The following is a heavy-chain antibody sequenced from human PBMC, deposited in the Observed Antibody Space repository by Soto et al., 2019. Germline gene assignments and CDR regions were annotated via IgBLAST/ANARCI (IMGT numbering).Heavy chain of an antibody. CDR3: SKHRYCGGECSKGFAK. V-gene: IGHV3-23*01. J-gene: IGHJ4*01. D-gene: IGHD2-21*01. CDR2: ISGRGDTI. CDR1: GFIFSSYA. Sequence: EVQLLESGGGLVQPGGSLRLSCAASGFIFSSYAMNWVRQAPGKGLDWVSGISGRGDTIHYADSVKGRFTISRDNAQNTLYLQMNSLRAEETAVYYCSKHRYCGGECSKGFAKWGHGPLVSVSS.